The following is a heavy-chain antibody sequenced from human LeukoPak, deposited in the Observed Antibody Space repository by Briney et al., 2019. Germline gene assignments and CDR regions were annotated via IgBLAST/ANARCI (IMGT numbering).Heavy chain of an antibody. CDR1: GFTFSSYA. CDR3: AKQGSGPYSSSRGDDY. D-gene: IGHD6-6*01. J-gene: IGHJ4*02. CDR2: ISGSGGST. Sequence: GGSLRLSCAASGFTFSSYAMSWVRQAPGKGLEWVSAISGSGGSTYYADSVKGRFTISRDNSKNTLYLQMNSLRAEDTAVYYCAKQGSGPYSSSRGDDYWGQGTLVTVSS. V-gene: IGHV3-23*01.